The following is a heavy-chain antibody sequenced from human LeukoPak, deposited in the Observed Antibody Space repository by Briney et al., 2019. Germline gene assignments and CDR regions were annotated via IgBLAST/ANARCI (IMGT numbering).Heavy chain of an antibody. Sequence: GASVKVSCKASGGTFISYAISWVRQAPGQGLEWMGGIILIFGTANYAQKFQGRVTITADESTGTAYMELSSLRSEDTAVYYCARDLNGSGSYDYWGQGTLVTVSS. J-gene: IGHJ4*02. CDR1: GGTFISYA. CDR3: ARDLNGSGSYDY. D-gene: IGHD3-10*01. V-gene: IGHV1-69*13. CDR2: IILIFGTA.